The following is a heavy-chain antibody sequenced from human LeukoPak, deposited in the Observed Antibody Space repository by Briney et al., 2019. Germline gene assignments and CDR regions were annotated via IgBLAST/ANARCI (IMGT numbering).Heavy chain of an antibody. Sequence: PGGSLRLSCAASGFIFRSYSMNWVRQAPGKGLEWVSSVSGSDNSAYFADSVKGRFTISRDNSKNTLYLQMNSLRPEDSAIYYCAKDRSWSWDYWGQGTLVTVSS. CDR2: VSGSDNSA. J-gene: IGHJ4*02. CDR1: GFIFRSYS. D-gene: IGHD6-13*01. V-gene: IGHV3-23*01. CDR3: AKDRSWSWDY.